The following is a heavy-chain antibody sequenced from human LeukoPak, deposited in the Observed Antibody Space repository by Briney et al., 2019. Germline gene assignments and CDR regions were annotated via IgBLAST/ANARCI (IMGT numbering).Heavy chain of an antibody. Sequence: GGSLRLSCAASGFTFSIYTMAWVRQAPGGGLEWVSSISGDGGSTYYADSVKGRFVISRDNSKSTLYLQMNSLRAEDRAVYYCVKDFGRNLGGPGYWGRGTLVTVSS. CDR1: GFTFSIYT. D-gene: IGHD3-10*01. CDR3: VKDFGRNLGGPGY. V-gene: IGHV3-23*01. J-gene: IGHJ4*02. CDR2: ISGDGGST.